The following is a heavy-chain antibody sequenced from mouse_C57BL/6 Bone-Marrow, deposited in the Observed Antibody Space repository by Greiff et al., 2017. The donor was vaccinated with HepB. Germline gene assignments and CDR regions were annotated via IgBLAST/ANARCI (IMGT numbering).Heavy chain of an antibody. D-gene: IGHD1-1*01. J-gene: IGHJ4*01. V-gene: IGHV14-4*01. Sequence: EVQLQESGAELVRPGASVKLSCTASGFNIKDDYMHWVKQRPEQGLEWIGWIDPENGDTEYASKFQGKATITADTSSNTSYLQLSSLTSEDTSFYYCTRDLSPYAMDYWGQGTSVTVSS. CDR2: IDPENGDT. CDR3: TRDLSPYAMDY. CDR1: GFNIKDDY.